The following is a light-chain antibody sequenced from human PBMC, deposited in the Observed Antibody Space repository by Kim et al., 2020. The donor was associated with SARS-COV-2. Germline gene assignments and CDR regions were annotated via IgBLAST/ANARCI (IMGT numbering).Light chain of an antibody. CDR3: QQYYSYSGT. J-gene: IGKJ2*01. CDR1: QSLDSW. Sequence: SAAVGDRVTSTCRASQSLDSWLAWYQQKPGTAPKLLIHKASILQTGVPSRFSGSGSGTEFTLTITSLQPDDFATYYCQQYYSYSGTFGQGTKLEI. V-gene: IGKV1-5*03. CDR2: KAS.